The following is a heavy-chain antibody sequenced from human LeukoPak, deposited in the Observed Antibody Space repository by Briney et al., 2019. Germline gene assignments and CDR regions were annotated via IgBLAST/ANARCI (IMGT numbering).Heavy chain of an antibody. V-gene: IGHV3-23*01. D-gene: IGHD4-17*01. CDR1: GFTFSSYA. J-gene: IGHJ5*02. CDR2: ISGSGGST. CDR3: AKDPHYGVSSA. Sequence: PGGSLRLSCAASGFTFSSYAMSWVRQAPGKGLEWVSTISGSGGSTYYADSVKGRFTISRDNSKNTLYVQMNSLRAEDTAVYYCAKDPHYGVSSAWGQGTLVTVSS.